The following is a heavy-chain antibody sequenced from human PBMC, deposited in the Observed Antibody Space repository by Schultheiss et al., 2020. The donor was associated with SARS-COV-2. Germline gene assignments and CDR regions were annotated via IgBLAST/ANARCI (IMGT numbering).Heavy chain of an antibody. J-gene: IGHJ6*02. CDR2: ISSNGGST. V-gene: IGHV3-64*04. Sequence: GESLKISCSASGFIFSSYVIHWVRQAPGKGLEYVSGISSNGGSTYYADSVKGRFTISRDNSKNTLYLQMNSLRAEDTAVYYCARVTAGTSPYYYYGMDVWGQGTTVTVSS. D-gene: IGHD6-13*01. CDR1: GFIFSSYV. CDR3: ARVTAGTSPYYYYGMDV.